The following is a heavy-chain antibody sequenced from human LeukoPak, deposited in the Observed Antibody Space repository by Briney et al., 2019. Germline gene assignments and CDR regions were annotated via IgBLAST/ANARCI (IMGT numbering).Heavy chain of an antibody. V-gene: IGHV4-34*01. Sequence: PSETLSLTCAVYGGSFSGYYWSWIRQPPGKGLEWIGEINHSGSTNYNPSLKSRVTISVDTSKNQFSLELSSVTAADTAVYYCARAVVPIAARPRYYYYYMDVWGKGTTVTVSS. CDR1: GGSFSGYY. CDR3: ARAVVPIAARPRYYYYYMDV. J-gene: IGHJ6*03. D-gene: IGHD6-6*01. CDR2: INHSGST.